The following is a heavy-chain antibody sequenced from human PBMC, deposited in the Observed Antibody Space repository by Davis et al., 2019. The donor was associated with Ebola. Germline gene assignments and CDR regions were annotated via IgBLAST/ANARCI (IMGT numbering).Heavy chain of an antibody. Sequence: PSETLSLTCTVSGGSISSSSYYWGWIRQPPGKGLEWIGSIYYSGSTYYNPSLKSRVTISVDTSKNQFSLKLSSVTAADTAVYYCARRRFGYGGNSYYFDYWGQGTLVTVSS. V-gene: IGHV4-39*01. CDR2: IYYSGST. CDR3: ARRRFGYGGNSYYFDY. D-gene: IGHD4-23*01. CDR1: GGSISSSSYY. J-gene: IGHJ4*02.